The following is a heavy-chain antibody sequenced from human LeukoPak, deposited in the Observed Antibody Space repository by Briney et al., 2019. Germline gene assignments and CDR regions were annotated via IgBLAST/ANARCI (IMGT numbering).Heavy chain of an antibody. CDR1: GYTFTSYG. V-gene: IGHV1-18*01. J-gene: IGHJ4*02. CDR2: ISAYNGNT. Sequence: GASVKVSCKASGYTFTSYGISWVRQAPGQGLEWMGWISAYNGNTNYAQKLLGRVTMTTDTSTSTAYMELRSLRSDDTAVYYCARDFGGIAAAVNDYWGQGTLVTVSS. CDR3: ARDFGGIAAAVNDY. D-gene: IGHD6-13*01.